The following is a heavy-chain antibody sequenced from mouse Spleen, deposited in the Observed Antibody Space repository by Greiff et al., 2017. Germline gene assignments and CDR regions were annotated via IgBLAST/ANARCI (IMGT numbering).Heavy chain of an antibody. CDR3: GRDAPYGNYAAMDY. D-gene: IGHD2-1*01. CDR2: SRNKANDYTT. Sequence: EVKLVESGGGLVQSGRSLRLSCATSGFTFSDFYMEWVRQAPGKGLEWIAASRNKANDYTTEYSASVKGRFIVSRDTSQSILYLQMNALRAEDTAIYYCGRDAPYGNYAAMDYWGQGTSVTVSS. CDR1: GFTFSDFY. J-gene: IGHJ4*01. V-gene: IGHV7-1*01.